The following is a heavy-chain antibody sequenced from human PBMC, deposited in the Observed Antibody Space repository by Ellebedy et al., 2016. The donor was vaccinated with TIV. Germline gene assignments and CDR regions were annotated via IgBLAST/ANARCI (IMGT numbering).Heavy chain of an antibody. CDR2: ISSSGSTI. J-gene: IGHJ6*02. Sequence: GESLKISCAASGFTFSDYYMSWIRQAPGKGLEWVSYISSSGSTIYYADSVKGRFTISRDNAKNSLYLQMNSLRAEDTAVYYCAKGSCTNGVCPNYYYYYGMDVWGQGTTVTVSS. CDR3: AKGSCTNGVCPNYYYYYGMDV. D-gene: IGHD2-8*01. V-gene: IGHV3-11*01. CDR1: GFTFSDYY.